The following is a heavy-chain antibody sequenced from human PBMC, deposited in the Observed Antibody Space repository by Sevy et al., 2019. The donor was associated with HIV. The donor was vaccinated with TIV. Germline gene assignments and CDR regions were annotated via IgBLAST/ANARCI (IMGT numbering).Heavy chain of an antibody. CDR3: ARGGITIFGVVTQYYYGMDV. J-gene: IGHJ6*02. CDR1: GFTFSSYS. CDR2: ISSSSSYI. D-gene: IGHD3-3*01. V-gene: IGHV3-21*01. Sequence: GGSLRLSCAASGFTFSSYSMNWVRQAPGKGLAWVSSISSSSSYIYYADSVKGRFTITRDNANNTLYLQMNSLRAEDTAVYYCARGGITIFGVVTQYYYGMDVWGQGTTVTVSS.